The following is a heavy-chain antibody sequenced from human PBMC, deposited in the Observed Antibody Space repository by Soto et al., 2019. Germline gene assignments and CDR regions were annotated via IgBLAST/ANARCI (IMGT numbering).Heavy chain of an antibody. CDR3: ARGMSLEALDYGMDV. J-gene: IGHJ6*02. D-gene: IGHD3-10*01. CDR1: GFTFSSYW. V-gene: IGHV3-74*01. Sequence: GGSLRLSCAASGFTFSSYWMHWVRQAPGKGLVWVSRINSDGSSTSYADSVKGRFTISRDNAKNTLYLRMNSLRAEDTAVYYCARGMSLEALDYGMDVWGQGTTVTVSS. CDR2: INSDGSST.